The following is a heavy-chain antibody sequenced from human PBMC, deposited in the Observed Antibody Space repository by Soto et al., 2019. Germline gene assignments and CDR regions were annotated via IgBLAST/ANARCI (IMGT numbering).Heavy chain of an antibody. CDR3: AKARPSGGYYYVEAFDI. V-gene: IGHV3-23*04. Sequence: EVQLVESGGGLVQPGGSLRLSCAASGFTFSSYDMHWVRQATGKGLEWVSAISASGSSPYYAGSVQGRFTISRDNSKNMFYLQMKSLRAEDTAIYYCAKARPSGGYYYVEAFDIWGQGTMVTVSS. CDR2: ISASGSSP. D-gene: IGHD3-22*01. CDR1: GFTFSSYD. J-gene: IGHJ3*02.